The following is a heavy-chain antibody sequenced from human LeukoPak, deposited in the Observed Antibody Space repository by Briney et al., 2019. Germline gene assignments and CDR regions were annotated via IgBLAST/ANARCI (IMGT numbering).Heavy chain of an antibody. CDR3: ARVGQQLVFGAFDI. V-gene: IGHV1-2*02. J-gene: IGHJ3*02. Sequence: ASVKVSCKASGYTFTGYYMHWVRQAPGQGLEWMGWINPNSGGTNYAQKFQGRVTMTRGTSISTAYMELSRLRSDDTAVYYCARVGQQLVFGAFDIWGQGTMVTVSS. CDR2: INPNSGGT. CDR1: GYTFTGYY. D-gene: IGHD6-13*01.